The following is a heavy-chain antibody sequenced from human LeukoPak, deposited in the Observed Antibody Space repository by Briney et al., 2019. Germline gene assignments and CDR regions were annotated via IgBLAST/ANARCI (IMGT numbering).Heavy chain of an antibody. V-gene: IGHV5-51*01. CDR3: ARSDDLGWFDP. Sequence: GGSLQISSKGSGCSFTSYWIGWGRRMPGKGLEWMGIIYPGDSDTRYSPSFQGQVTISADKSISTAYLQWSSLKASDTAMYYCARSDDLGWFDPWGQGTLVTVSS. J-gene: IGHJ5*02. CDR1: GCSFTSYW. CDR2: IYPGDSDT. D-gene: IGHD3-16*01.